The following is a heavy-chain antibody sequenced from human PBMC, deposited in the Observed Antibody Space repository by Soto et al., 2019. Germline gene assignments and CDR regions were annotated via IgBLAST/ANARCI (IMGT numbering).Heavy chain of an antibody. D-gene: IGHD3-10*01. V-gene: IGHV1-46*01. CDR1: GYTFTNYY. Sequence: ASVKVSCKASGYTFTNYYIDWVRQAPGQGLEWMGIINPNGGSTTYVQKFQGRVTMTRDTSTSTVYMELSSLRSEDTAVYYCARVPRTMVQFDPWGQGTLVTVAT. CDR3: ARVPRTMVQFDP. CDR2: INPNGGST. J-gene: IGHJ5*02.